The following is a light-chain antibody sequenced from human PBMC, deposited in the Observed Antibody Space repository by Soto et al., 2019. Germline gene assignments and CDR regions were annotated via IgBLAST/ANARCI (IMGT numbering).Light chain of an antibody. CDR3: QQRSNWTLT. CDR2: DAS. J-gene: IGKJ4*01. V-gene: IGKV3-11*01. CDR1: QSVDSY. Sequence: IVLTQSPASLSLSPGEGATLSCRASQSVDSYLAWYQQKPGQAPRLLIYDASNTATGIPARFSGSGSGTDFTLTISSLEPEDFAVYYCQQRSNWTLTFGGGTKVDIK.